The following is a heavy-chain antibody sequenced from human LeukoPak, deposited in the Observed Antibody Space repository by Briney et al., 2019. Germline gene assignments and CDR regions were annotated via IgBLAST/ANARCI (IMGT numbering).Heavy chain of an antibody. V-gene: IGHV3-74*01. Sequence: PGGSLRLSCAASGFTFSSYWMHWVRQAPGKGLVWVSRITSDGSSTINADSVKGRFTISRDNAKNTLYLQMNSLRVEDTAVYYCAFFSSGYLYGMDVWGHGTTVTVSS. CDR2: ITSDGSST. CDR1: GFTFSSYW. D-gene: IGHD3-22*01. CDR3: AFFSSGYLYGMDV. J-gene: IGHJ6*02.